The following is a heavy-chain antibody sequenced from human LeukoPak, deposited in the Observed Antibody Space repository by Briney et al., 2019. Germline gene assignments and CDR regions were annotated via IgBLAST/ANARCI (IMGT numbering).Heavy chain of an antibody. D-gene: IGHD3-22*01. J-gene: IGHJ6*02. CDR2: IYSGGST. CDR3: ARSPSSGYYFSGMDV. CDR1: GFTVSSNY. V-gene: IGHV3-53*01. Sequence: GGSLRLSCAASGFTVSSNYMSWVRQAPGKGLEWVSVIYSGGSTYYADSVKGRFTISRDNSKNTLYLQMNSLRAEDTAVYYCARSPSSGYYFSGMDVWGQGTTVTVSS.